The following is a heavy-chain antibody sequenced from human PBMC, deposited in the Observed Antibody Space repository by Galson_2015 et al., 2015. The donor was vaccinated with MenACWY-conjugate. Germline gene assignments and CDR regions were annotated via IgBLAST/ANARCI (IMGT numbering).Heavy chain of an antibody. D-gene: IGHD3-22*01. CDR2: IYPGDSDT. J-gene: IGHJ4*02. CDR1: GYSFTGYW. Sequence: QSGAEVIKPGESLQISCKGSGYSFTGYWIGWVRQMPGKGLEWMGIIYPGDSDTRYSPSFQGQVTISADKSISTAYLQWSSLKASDTAMYYCARQPYLGYYYDSSGHPEWGQGTLVTVSS. V-gene: IGHV5-51*01. CDR3: ARQPYLGYYYDSSGHPE.